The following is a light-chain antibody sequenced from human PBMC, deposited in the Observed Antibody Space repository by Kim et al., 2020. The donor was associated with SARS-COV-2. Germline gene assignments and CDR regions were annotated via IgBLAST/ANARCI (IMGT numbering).Light chain of an antibody. CDR3: QQYNNFRT. Sequence: SVSPGEKATLSCRASQSVSTNVACYQQKPGQAPRLLMYGTSTRATGIPGRFSGSGSGTEFTLTISSLQSEDFAVYYCQQYNNFRTFGQGPKVDIK. V-gene: IGKV3-15*01. J-gene: IGKJ1*01. CDR2: GTS. CDR1: QSVSTN.